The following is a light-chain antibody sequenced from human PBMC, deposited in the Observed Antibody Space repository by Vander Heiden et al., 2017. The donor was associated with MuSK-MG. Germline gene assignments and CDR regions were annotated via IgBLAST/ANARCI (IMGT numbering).Light chain of an antibody. J-gene: IGLJ3*02. CDR3: QSYDSSLSVV. CDR1: NPNIGAGYD. Sequence: QSVLTQPPSVPGAPGQRVTISCTGTNPNIGAGYDVNWDQHLPQTDPKCLIFGTVNRPSVVPERFAASRSATSASLAITGRQAEDEADYYCQSYDSSLSVVFGGGTKLTVL. CDR2: GTV. V-gene: IGLV1-40*01.